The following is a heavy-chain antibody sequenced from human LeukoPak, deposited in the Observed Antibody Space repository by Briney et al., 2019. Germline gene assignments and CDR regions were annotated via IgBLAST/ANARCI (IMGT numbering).Heavy chain of an antibody. CDR3: AREWSNHDYSNYSVNYYSYYGMDV. Sequence: GASVKVSCKASGYTFTGYYMHWVRQAPGQGLEWMGIINPSGGSTSYAQKFQGRVTMTRDTSTSTVYMELSSLRSEDTAVYYCAREWSNHDYSNYSVNYYSYYGMDVWGQGTTVTVSS. CDR2: INPSGGST. D-gene: IGHD4-11*01. J-gene: IGHJ6*02. V-gene: IGHV1-46*01. CDR1: GYTFTGYY.